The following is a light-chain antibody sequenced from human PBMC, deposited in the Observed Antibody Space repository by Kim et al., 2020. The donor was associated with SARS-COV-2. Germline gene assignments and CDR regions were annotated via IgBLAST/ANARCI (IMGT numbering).Light chain of an antibody. CDR1: QSVSSSY. CDR3: QQYGSSQWT. J-gene: IGKJ1*01. CDR2: GVS. Sequence: TVLTQSPSSLSLSPGERATLSCRASQSVSSSYLAWYQQKPGQAPRLLIYGVSSRATGIPDRFIGSGSGTDFTLTISRLEPEDFAVYYCQQYGSSQWTFGQGTKVDIK. V-gene: IGKV3-20*01.